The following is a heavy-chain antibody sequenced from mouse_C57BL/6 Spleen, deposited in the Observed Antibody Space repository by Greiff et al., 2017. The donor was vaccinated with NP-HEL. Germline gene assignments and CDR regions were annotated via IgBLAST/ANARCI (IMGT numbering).Heavy chain of an antibody. CDR1: GYTFTSYW. CDR3: ARSGSSHYFDY. D-gene: IGHD1-1*01. Sequence: QVQLKQPGAELVKPGASVKLSCKASGYTFTSYWMHWVKQRPGRGLEWIGRIDPNSGGTTYNEKFKSKATLTVDKPSSTAYMQLSSLTSEDSAVYYCARSGSSHYFDYWGQGTTLTVSS. CDR2: IDPNSGGT. J-gene: IGHJ2*01. V-gene: IGHV1-72*01.